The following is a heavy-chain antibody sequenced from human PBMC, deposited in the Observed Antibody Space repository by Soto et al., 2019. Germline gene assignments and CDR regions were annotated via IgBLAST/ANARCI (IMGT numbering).Heavy chain of an antibody. Sequence: GGFLRLSCSASGFTFNTYAMSWVRQAPGQGLEWVSAISGSGFSTYYADSVKGRFSISSDSSKNTLFLQMNSLRADDTAVYFCATFTFGRPFDTWGQGTMVTVSS. J-gene: IGHJ3*02. V-gene: IGHV3-23*01. D-gene: IGHD3-16*01. CDR3: ATFTFGRPFDT. CDR2: ISGSGFST. CDR1: GFTFNTYA.